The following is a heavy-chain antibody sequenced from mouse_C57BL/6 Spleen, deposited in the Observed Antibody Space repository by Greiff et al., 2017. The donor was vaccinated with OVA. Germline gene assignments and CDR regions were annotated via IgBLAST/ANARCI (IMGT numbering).Heavy chain of an antibody. J-gene: IGHJ3*01. CDR1: GYTFTSYC. CDR2: IDPSDSYT. CDR3: AIFYDYAFAY. D-gene: IGHD2-4*01. Sequence: QVQLQQPGAELVMPGASVKLSCKASGYTFTSYCMHWVKQRPGQGLEWIGEIDPSDSYTNYNQKFKGKSTLTVDKSSSTAYMQLSSLTSEDSAVYYCAIFYDYAFAYWGQGTLVTVSA. V-gene: IGHV1-69*01.